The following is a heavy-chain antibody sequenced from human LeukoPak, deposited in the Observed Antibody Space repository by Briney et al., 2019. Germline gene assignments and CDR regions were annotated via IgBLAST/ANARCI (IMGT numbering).Heavy chain of an antibody. CDR2: IRSKAYGGTT. CDR1: GFTFGDYA. D-gene: IGHD5-24*01. J-gene: IGHJ4*01. Sequence: PGGSLRLSCTASGFTFGDYAMSWVRQAPGKGLEWVGFIRSKAYGGTTEYAASVKGRFTISRDDSKSIAYLQMNSLKTEDTAVYYCTKVRRWLIDYGGQEPWSPSPQ. V-gene: IGHV3-49*04. CDR3: TKVRRWLIDY.